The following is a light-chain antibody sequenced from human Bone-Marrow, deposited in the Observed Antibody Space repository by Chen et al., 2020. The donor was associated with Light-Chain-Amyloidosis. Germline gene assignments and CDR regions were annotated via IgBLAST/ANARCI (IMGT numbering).Light chain of an antibody. V-gene: IGLV6-57*01. Sequence: NFMLTQPHSVSESPGKTVIIPCTRSSGSIATNYEQWYQQRPGSSPTTVIYEDDQRPSGVPDRFSGSIDRSSNSASLTSSGLETEDEADYYCQSYQGSSQGVFGGGTKLTVL. J-gene: IGLJ3*02. CDR2: EDD. CDR3: QSYQGSSQGV. CDR1: SGSIATNY.